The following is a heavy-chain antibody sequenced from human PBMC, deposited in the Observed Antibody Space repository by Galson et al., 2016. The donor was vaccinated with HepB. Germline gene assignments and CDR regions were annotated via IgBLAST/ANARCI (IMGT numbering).Heavy chain of an antibody. CDR2: MSGSVAKT. V-gene: IGHV3-23*01. J-gene: IGHJ4*02. Sequence: SLRLSCATSGFTFAGNAMSWVRQAPYRGLEWVSTMSGSVAKTYYADSVKGRFTISRDNSKNTLYLQMNSLRAEDTAIYYCARRNHDYGDYGLADWGPGTLVTVSS. CDR1: GFTFAGNA. D-gene: IGHD4-17*01. CDR3: ARRNHDYGDYGLAD.